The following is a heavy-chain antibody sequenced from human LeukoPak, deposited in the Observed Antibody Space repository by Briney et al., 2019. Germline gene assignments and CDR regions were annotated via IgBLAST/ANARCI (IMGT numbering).Heavy chain of an antibody. Sequence: PGGSLRLSCAASGFTFSSYAMHWVRQAPGKGLEWVAVISYDGSNKYYADSVKGRFTISRDNSKNTLYLQMNSLRAEDTAVYYCARSIIAARRGNWFDPWGQGTLVTVSS. CDR1: GFTFSSYA. CDR2: ISYDGSNK. D-gene: IGHD6-6*01. V-gene: IGHV3-30*04. CDR3: ARSIIAARRGNWFDP. J-gene: IGHJ5*02.